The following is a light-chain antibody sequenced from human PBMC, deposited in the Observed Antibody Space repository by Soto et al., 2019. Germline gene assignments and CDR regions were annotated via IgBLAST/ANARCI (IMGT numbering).Light chain of an antibody. V-gene: IGLV2-14*01. J-gene: IGLJ1*01. Sequence: QSALTQRAAVAGSPGQSMTVSWTGSRCDIGSYNRVSWYQQHPGKAPNLIIYEVTDRPSGVSNRFSGSKCENTASLTISGLQVEDEAEYYCSSYTNINTTACVFGNGPKLTVL. CDR1: RCDIGSYNR. CDR3: SSYTNINTTACV. CDR2: EVT.